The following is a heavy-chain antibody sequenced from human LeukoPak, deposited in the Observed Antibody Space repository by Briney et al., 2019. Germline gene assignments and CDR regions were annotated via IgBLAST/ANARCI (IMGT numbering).Heavy chain of an antibody. CDR2: ISGSGGKT. J-gene: IGHJ4*02. V-gene: IGHV3-23*01. Sequence: GGSLRLSCAASGFTFSSYAMSWVRQAPGKGLEWVSVISGSGGKTYYADSVKGRFTIYRDNSKNTVYLQMNSLRVEDTAVYYCARAPYVSGNFNWGQGTLVTVSS. CDR1: GFTFSSYA. CDR3: ARAPYVSGNFN. D-gene: IGHD3-10*01.